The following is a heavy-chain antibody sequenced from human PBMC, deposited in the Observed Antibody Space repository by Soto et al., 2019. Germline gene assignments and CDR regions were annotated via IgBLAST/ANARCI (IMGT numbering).Heavy chain of an antibody. Sequence: GASVKVSCKASGGTFSSYAISWVRQAPGQGLEWMGGIIPIFGTANYAQKFQGRVTITADESTSTAYMELSSLRSEDTAVYYCARAPSRDGYETHYFDYWGQGTLVTVSS. D-gene: IGHD5-12*01. J-gene: IGHJ4*02. CDR3: ARAPSRDGYETHYFDY. CDR2: IIPIFGTA. V-gene: IGHV1-69*13. CDR1: GGTFSSYA.